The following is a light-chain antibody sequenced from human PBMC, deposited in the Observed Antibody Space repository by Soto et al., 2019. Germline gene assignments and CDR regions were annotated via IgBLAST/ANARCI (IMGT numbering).Light chain of an antibody. CDR3: LSYADTAYV. J-gene: IGLJ1*01. CDR2: EVS. Sequence: QPVLAQPPSASGHPGQSVTISCAGTSSDVGGYNYVSWYQQYPGKVPKLMIYEVSERPSGVPDRFSGSKSGNTAFLTVSGLQAEDEADYYCLSYADTAYVFGTGTKVTVL. CDR1: SSDVGGYNY. V-gene: IGLV2-8*01.